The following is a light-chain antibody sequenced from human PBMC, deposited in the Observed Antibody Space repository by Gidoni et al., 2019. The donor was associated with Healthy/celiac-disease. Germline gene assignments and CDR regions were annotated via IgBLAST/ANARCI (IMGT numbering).Light chain of an antibody. J-gene: IGLJ2*01. CDR2: DDS. Sequence: SYVLTQPPSVSVAPGKTARITCGGNNIGSKSVHWYQQKPGQAPVLVVYDDSDRPSGIPGRFSGSNSGNTATLTISRVEAGDDADYYCQVWDSSSGVVFGGGTKLTVL. CDR3: QVWDSSSGVV. CDR1: NIGSKS. V-gene: IGLV3-21*03.